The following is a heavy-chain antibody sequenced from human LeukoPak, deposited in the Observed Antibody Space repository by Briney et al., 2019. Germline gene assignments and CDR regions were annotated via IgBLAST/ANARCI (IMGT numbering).Heavy chain of an antibody. D-gene: IGHD6-13*01. CDR2: IYYSGST. Sequence: PSETLPLTCTVSGDSISSYYWSWIRQPPGKGLEWIGYIYYSGSTNYSPSLKSRVTISVDTSKNQLSLKLSSVTAADTAAYYCARRLASVATAGYWFDPWGQGTLVTVSS. CDR1: GDSISSYY. J-gene: IGHJ5*02. CDR3: ARRLASVATAGYWFDP. V-gene: IGHV4-59*01.